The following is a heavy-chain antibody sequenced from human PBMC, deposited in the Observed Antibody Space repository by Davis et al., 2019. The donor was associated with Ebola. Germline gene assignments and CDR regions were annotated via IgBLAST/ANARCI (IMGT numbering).Heavy chain of an antibody. D-gene: IGHD4-17*01. V-gene: IGHV3-21*04. CDR2: ISVSSGYI. J-gene: IGHJ4*02. CDR1: GFIFSSYT. CDR3: ARDSDYGDYVDY. Sequence: GESLKISCAASGFIFSSYTMNWVRQAPGKGLEWVSSISVSSGYIYYEDSVKGRFTISRDNAKNSLYLQMNGLRAEDTAVYYCARDSDYGDYVDYWGQGTLVTVSS.